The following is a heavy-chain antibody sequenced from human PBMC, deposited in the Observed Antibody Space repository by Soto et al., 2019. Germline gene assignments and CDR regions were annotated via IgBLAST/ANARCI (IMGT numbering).Heavy chain of an antibody. CDR1: GGSISSGGYY. V-gene: IGHV4-31*02. D-gene: IGHD2-2*01. J-gene: IGHJ6*02. CDR3: AREPGYCSSTSCYGYYGMDV. CDR2: VYYSGST. Sequence: PSETLSLTCTVSGGSISSGGYYWSWIRQHPGKGLEWIGYVYYSGSTYYNPSLKSRVTISVDTSKNQFSLKLGSVTAADTAVYYCAREPGYCSSTSCYGYYGMDVWGQGTTVTVSS.